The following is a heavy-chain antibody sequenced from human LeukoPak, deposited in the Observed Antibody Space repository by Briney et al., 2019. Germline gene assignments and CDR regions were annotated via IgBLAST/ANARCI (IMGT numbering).Heavy chain of an antibody. D-gene: IGHD2-15*01. CDR1: GFTFSSYA. CDR2: ISGSGGST. Sequence: LPGGSLRLSCAASGFTFSSYAMSWVRQAPGKGLEWVSAISGSGGSTYYADSVKGRFTISRDNSKNTLYLQMNSLRAEDTAVYYCAKIPLLRFYCSGGSCYRDYWGQGTLVTVSS. V-gene: IGHV3-23*01. CDR3: AKIPLLRFYCSGGSCYRDY. J-gene: IGHJ4*02.